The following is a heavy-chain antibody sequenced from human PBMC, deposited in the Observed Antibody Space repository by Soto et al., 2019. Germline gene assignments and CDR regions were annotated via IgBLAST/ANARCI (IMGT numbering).Heavy chain of an antibody. CDR1: GFNLSSSA. CDR3: TRDRCSGTSCYFRY. V-gene: IGHV3-30-3*01. J-gene: IGHJ4*02. D-gene: IGHD2-2*01. CDR2: ISYDGSKK. Sequence: GGSLRLSCAASGFNLSSSAMNWVRQALGKGLEWLSVISYDGSKKYYADSVKGRFTISRDDSKNTLYLQMHSLRADDTAVYYCTRDRCSGTSCYFRYWGQGTLVTVSS.